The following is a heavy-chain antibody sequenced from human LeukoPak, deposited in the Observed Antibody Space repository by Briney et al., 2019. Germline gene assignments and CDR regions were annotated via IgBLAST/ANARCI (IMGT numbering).Heavy chain of an antibody. D-gene: IGHD6-19*01. CDR3: ARSVPGGSGWMGSIEY. CDR1: GFTFSRYD. V-gene: IGHV3-13*01. Sequence: PGGSLRLSCAASGFTFSRYDMHWVRQSTGKGLEWVSGIGTAGDTFYLGSVKGRFTISRENAKNSLYLQMNSLRVGDPAVYYCARSVPGGSGWMGSIEYWGQGTLVTVPS. CDR2: IGTAGDT. J-gene: IGHJ4*02.